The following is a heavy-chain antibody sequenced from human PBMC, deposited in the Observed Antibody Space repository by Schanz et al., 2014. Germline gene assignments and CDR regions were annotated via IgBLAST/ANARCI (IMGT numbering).Heavy chain of an antibody. Sequence: EVQLVESGGGLVKPGGSLRLSCAASGFTFWAYSMNWVRQAPGKGLEWVSSITSSSTYIDYADSVKGRFTISRDNAKNSLYLQMNAHGADNTAGEYRAREALGGGNTYYLGLDVWGRGTTVTVSS. V-gene: IGHV3-21*02. CDR1: GFTFWAYS. CDR2: ITSSSTYI. J-gene: IGHJ6*02. CDR3: AREALGGGNTYYLGLDV. D-gene: IGHD1-1*01.